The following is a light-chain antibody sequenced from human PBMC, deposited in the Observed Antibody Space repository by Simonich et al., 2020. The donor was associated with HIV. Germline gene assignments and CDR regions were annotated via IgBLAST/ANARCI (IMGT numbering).Light chain of an antibody. J-gene: IGKJ2*01. CDR3: QHYYSFPYT. V-gene: IGKV1-8*01. Sequence: AIRMTQSPSSLSASPGDRVIITFRASLNISNFLAWYQQEPGKAPKLLIYGASTLQSGIPSRFSGSGSGTDFTLIISRLQSEDFATYYCQHYYSFPYTFGQGTKLEIK. CDR2: GAS. CDR1: LNISNF.